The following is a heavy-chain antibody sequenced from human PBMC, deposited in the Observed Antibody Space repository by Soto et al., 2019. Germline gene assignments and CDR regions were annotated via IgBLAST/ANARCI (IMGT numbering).Heavy chain of an antibody. Sequence: QVQLQESGPGLVKPSETLSLTCTVSGGSISSYYWSWIRQPPGKGLEWIGYIYYSGSTNYNASLESGVTISVDTSKNRLSLELSSVTAADTAVYYCARVHSDYEIAFDIWGQGTMVTVSS. CDR2: IYYSGST. CDR1: GGSISSYY. D-gene: IGHD5-12*01. CDR3: ARVHSDYEIAFDI. J-gene: IGHJ3*02. V-gene: IGHV4-59*01.